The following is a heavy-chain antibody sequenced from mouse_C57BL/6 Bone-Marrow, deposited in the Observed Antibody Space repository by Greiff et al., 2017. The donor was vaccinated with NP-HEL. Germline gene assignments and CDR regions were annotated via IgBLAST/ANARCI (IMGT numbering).Heavy chain of an antibody. CDR2: IYPRSGNT. J-gene: IGHJ2*01. V-gene: IGHV1-81*01. CDR1: GYTFTSYG. CDR3: ARGGWLRRFDY. Sequence: QVQLKQSGAELARPGASVKLSCKASGYTFTSYGISWVKQRTGQGLEWIGEIYPRSGNTYYNEKFKGKATLTADKSSSTAYMELRSLTSEDSAVYFCARGGWLRRFDYWGQGTTLTVSS. D-gene: IGHD2-2*01.